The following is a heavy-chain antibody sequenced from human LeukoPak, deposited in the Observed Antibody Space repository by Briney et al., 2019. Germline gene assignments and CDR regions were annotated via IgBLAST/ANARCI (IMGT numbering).Heavy chain of an antibody. CDR1: GFTFSSYD. CDR3: AKGSKAVLFTRDHYMDV. CDR2: IRYDGSNK. D-gene: IGHD6-19*01. Sequence: GGSLRHSCAASGFTFSSYDIHWVRQAPGKGLEWVAFIRYDGSNKYYADSVRGRFTISRDNSKNTLYLQMNSLRAEDTAVYFCAKGSKAVLFTRDHYMDVWGKGTTVTISS. V-gene: IGHV3-30*02. J-gene: IGHJ6*03.